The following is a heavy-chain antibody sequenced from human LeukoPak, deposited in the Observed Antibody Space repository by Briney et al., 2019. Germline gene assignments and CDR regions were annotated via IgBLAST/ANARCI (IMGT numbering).Heavy chain of an antibody. CDR3: ARGYCSSTSCYTVDY. D-gene: IGHD2-2*02. V-gene: IGHV3-30-3*01. Sequence: PGRSLRLSCAASGFTFSSYAMHWVRQAPGKGLEWVAVISYDGGNKYYADSVKGRFTISRDNSKNTLYLQMNSLRAEDTAVYYCARGYCSSTSCYTVDYWGQGTLVTVSS. J-gene: IGHJ4*02. CDR2: ISYDGGNK. CDR1: GFTFSSYA.